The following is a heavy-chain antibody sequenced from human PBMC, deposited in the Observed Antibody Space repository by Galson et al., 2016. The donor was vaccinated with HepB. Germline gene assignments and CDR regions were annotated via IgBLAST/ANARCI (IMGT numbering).Heavy chain of an antibody. CDR3: ARDAVRIATAGGKRGFYY. J-gene: IGHJ4*02. V-gene: IGHV3-11*06. CDR2: ITTSSTNT. CDR1: GFTFSDYY. Sequence: SLRLSCAASGFTFSDYYMNWIRQAPGKGLEWISYITTSSTNTHYADSVKGRFTISRDNAKNSLYLQMNGLRAEDTAVYYCARDAVRIATAGGKRGFYYWGQGTLVTVSS. D-gene: IGHD6-13*01.